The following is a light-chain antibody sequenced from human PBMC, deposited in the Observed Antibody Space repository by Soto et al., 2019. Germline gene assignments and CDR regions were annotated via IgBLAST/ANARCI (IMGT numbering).Light chain of an antibody. CDR3: SSYTTSTSYV. V-gene: IGLV2-14*01. CDR1: SRDVGGYNY. CDR2: EVN. Sequence: QSALTQPASVSGSPGQSITISCTGTSRDVGGYNYVSWYQPHPGKAPKLMIYEVNNRPSGVSNRFSGSKSGNTASLTISGLQAEDEAVYYCSSYTTSTSYVFGTGTKLTVL. J-gene: IGLJ1*01.